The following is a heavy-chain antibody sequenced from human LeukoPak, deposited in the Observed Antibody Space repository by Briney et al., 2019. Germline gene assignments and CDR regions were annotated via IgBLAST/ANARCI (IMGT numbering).Heavy chain of an antibody. J-gene: IGHJ4*02. CDR2: INHSGST. Sequence: SETLSLTCAVYGGSFSGYYWSWIRQPPGKGLEWIGEINHSGSTNYNPSLKSRVTISVDTSKNQFSLKLSSVTAADTAVYYCARLFPPSSGYYGHWGQGTLVTVSS. CDR1: GGSFSGYY. D-gene: IGHD3-22*01. CDR3: ARLFPPSSGYYGH. V-gene: IGHV4-34*01.